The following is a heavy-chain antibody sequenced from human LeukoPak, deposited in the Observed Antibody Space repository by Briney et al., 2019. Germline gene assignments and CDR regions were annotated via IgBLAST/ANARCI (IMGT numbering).Heavy chain of an antibody. CDR2: IYHSGST. D-gene: IGHD3-3*01. CDR1: GGSISSGGYS. J-gene: IGHJ5*02. CDR3: ARGSVTIFGVIDP. V-gene: IGHV4-30-2*01. Sequence: SETLSLTCAVSGGSISSGGYSWSWIRQPPGKGLEWIGYIYHSGSTYYNPSLKSRVTISVDRSKNQFSLKLSSVTAADTAVYYCARGSVTIFGVIDPWGQGTLVTVSS.